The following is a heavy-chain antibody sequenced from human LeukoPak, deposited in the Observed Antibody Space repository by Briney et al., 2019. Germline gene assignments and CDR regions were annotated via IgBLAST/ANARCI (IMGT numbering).Heavy chain of an antibody. D-gene: IGHD3-22*01. CDR2: ISPNSGGT. CDR3: ARDKSSYYDSSGYYYPGNAFDI. J-gene: IGHJ3*02. V-gene: IGHV1-2*02. Sequence: ASVTVSCKASGYTFTGYYMHWVRQAPGQGLEWMGWISPNSGGTNYAQKFQGRVTMTRDTSISTAYMELSRLRSDDTAVYYCARDKSSYYDSSGYYYPGNAFDIWGQGTMVTVSS. CDR1: GYTFTGYY.